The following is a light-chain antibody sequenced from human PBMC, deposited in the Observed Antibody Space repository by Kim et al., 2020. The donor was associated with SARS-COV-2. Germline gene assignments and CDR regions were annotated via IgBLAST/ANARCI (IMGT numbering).Light chain of an antibody. J-gene: IGKJ5*01. CDR1: QTLLYRDGYNC. V-gene: IGKV2-28*01. CDR2: LNS. Sequence: DFVMTQSPLSLTVTPGEPASTCCRSSQTLLYRDGYNCLTWFLQKPGQSPHLLIHLNSFRASGVPDRFNGSGSGTDFTLKISRVETGDVGTFYCMPAPQSRTFGHGTRLEIK. CDR3: MPAPQSRT.